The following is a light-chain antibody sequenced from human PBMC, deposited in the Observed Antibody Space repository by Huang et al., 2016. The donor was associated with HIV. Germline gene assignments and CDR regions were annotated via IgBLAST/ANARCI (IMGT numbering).Light chain of an antibody. Sequence: EIVLTQSPATLSLSPGDRATLSCRASQSVSRFLAWYQQKAGQAPRLLIYDASNRAIDIPARFSGSGSGTEFTLTISSLEPEDFAVYYCQQRSSWPRVTFGGGTKVELK. CDR2: DAS. J-gene: IGKJ4*01. CDR3: QQRSSWPRVT. V-gene: IGKV3-11*01. CDR1: QSVSRF.